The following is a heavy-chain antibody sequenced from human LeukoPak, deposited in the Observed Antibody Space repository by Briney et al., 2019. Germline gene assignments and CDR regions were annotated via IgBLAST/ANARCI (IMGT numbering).Heavy chain of an antibody. J-gene: IGHJ4*02. CDR1: GDSISNNNW. Sequence: SGTLSLTCAVSGDSISNNNWWNWVRQSPGKGLEWIGEINHSGSTNYNPSLKSRVTISVDTSKNQFSLKLSSVTAADTAVYYCARGLAYDSSGYYGYWGQGTLVTVSS. CDR2: INHSGST. D-gene: IGHD3-22*01. V-gene: IGHV4-4*02. CDR3: ARGLAYDSSGYYGY.